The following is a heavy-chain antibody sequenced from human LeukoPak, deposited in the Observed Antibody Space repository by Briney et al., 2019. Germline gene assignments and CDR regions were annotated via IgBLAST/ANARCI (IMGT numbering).Heavy chain of an antibody. V-gene: IGHV3-23*01. CDR1: GFTFSIYA. CDR3: APWEPRGHDYMDV. Sequence: PGGSLRLSCAASGFTFSIYAISWVRHAPGKGLEWVSAITGSGGSTYYADSVQGRFTISRDNSRNTLYLQMNSLRAEDTAVYYCAPWEPRGHDYMDVWGKGTTVCVSS. CDR2: ITGSGGST. J-gene: IGHJ6*03. D-gene: IGHD1-26*01.